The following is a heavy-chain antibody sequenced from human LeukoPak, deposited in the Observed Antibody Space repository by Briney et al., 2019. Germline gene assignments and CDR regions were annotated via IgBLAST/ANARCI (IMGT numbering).Heavy chain of an antibody. CDR3: ARVRGDYVWGSYRRDKDYYYYYYMDV. J-gene: IGHJ6*03. CDR1: GYTFTGYH. CDR2: INPNSGGT. Sequence: ASVKVSCKASGYTFTGYHMHWVRQAPGQGLEWMGWINPNSGGTNYAQKFQGRVTMTRDTSISTAYMELSRLRSDDTAVYCCARVRGDYVWGSYRRDKDYYYYYYMDVWGKGTTVTVSS. V-gene: IGHV1-2*02. D-gene: IGHD3-16*02.